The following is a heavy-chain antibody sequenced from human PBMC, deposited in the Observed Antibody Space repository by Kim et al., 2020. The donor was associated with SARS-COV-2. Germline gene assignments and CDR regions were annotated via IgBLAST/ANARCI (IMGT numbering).Heavy chain of an antibody. J-gene: IGHJ4*02. V-gene: IGHV3-23*01. Sequence: GGSLRLFCATSGFTFKNYAMAWVRQAPGKGLEWVSAITGGNSRTYNADSVKGRFTISRDNSKNMLYLELNSLRAEDTAVYYCAKTPDIGVMVASSYYFDSWGQGTLVTVSS. CDR3: AKTPDIGVMVASSYYFDS. CDR2: ITGGNSRT. D-gene: IGHD2-15*01. CDR1: GFTFKNYA.